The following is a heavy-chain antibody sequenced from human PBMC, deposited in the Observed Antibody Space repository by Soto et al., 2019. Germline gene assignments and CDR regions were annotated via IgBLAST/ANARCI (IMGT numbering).Heavy chain of an antibody. J-gene: IGHJ4*02. Sequence: QVQLQESGPGLVKPSETLSLTCTVSGGSISSYYWSWIRQPPGKGLEWIGYIHYSGSTHYNPSLKSRVGISIDTSKTQFSLTLGSVTAADTAVYYCARHRFGLDCWGQGTLVTVS. CDR1: GGSISSYY. CDR3: ARHRFGLDC. V-gene: IGHV4-59*08. CDR2: IHYSGST. D-gene: IGHD3-10*01.